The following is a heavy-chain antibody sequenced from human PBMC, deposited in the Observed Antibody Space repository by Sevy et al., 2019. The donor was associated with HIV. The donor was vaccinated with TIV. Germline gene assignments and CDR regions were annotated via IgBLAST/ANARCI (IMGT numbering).Heavy chain of an antibody. J-gene: IGHJ6*02. D-gene: IGHD2-15*01. V-gene: IGHV3-30*18. CDR2: ISYDGSNK. CDR1: GFTFSSYG. CDR3: AKDGRYCSGGSCQGSYYYYGMDV. Sequence: GGSLRLSCAASGFTFSSYGMHWVRQAPGKGLEWVAVISYDGSNKYYADSVKGRFTISRDNSKNTLYLQMNGLRAEDTAVYYCAKDGRYCSGGSCQGSYYYYGMDVWGQGTTVTVSS.